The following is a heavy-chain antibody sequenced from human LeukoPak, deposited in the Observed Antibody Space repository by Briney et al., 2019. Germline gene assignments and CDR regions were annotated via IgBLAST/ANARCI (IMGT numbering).Heavy chain of an antibody. CDR2: ISYDGSNK. Sequence: GGSLRLSCAASGFTFSSYRMNWVRQAPGKGLEWVAVISYDGSNKYYADSVKGRFTISRDNSKNTLYLQMNSLRAEDTAVYYCARFSSGWNYYYYFDYWGQGTLVTVSS. V-gene: IGHV3-30*03. D-gene: IGHD6-19*01. J-gene: IGHJ4*02. CDR3: ARFSSGWNYYYYFDY. CDR1: GFTFSSYR.